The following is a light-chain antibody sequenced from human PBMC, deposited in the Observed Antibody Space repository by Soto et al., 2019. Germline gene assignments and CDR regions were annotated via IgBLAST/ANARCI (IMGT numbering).Light chain of an antibody. CDR3: QQYGSSPKYT. J-gene: IGKJ2*01. CDR1: QSVTNRY. CDR2: GAS. Sequence: EIVLTQSPGTLSLSPGERATLSCRASQSVTNRYLAWYRQKPGQAPRLLIFGASIRDTGIPDRFSGSGSGTDFTLTISRLEPEDFAVYYCQQYGSSPKYTFGQGTKVDIK. V-gene: IGKV3-20*01.